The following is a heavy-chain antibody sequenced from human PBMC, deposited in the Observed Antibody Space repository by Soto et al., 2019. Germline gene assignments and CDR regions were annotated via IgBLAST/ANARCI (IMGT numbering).Heavy chain of an antibody. Sequence: QVQLVQSGAEVKKPGSSVKVSCKASGGTFSSYAISWVRQAPGQGLEWMGGIIPIFGTANYAQKFQGRVTITADESTSAAYMELSSLRSEDTAVYYCASPAGMVTAMRGGMDVWGQGTTVTVSS. CDR2: IIPIFGTA. J-gene: IGHJ6*02. V-gene: IGHV1-69*01. D-gene: IGHD2-21*02. CDR1: GGTFSSYA. CDR3: ASPAGMVTAMRGGMDV.